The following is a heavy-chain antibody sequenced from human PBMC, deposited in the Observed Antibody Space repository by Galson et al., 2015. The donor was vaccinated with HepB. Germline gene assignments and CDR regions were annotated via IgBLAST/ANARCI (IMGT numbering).Heavy chain of an antibody. D-gene: IGHD3-22*01. CDR1: GFTFSSYA. CDR2: ISGSGGST. V-gene: IGHV3-23*01. CDR3: AKGGTVAHYDSSGKPDAFDI. Sequence: SLRLSCAASGFTFSSYAMSWVRQAPGKGLEWVSAISGSGGSTYYADSVKGRFTIPRDNSKNTLYLQMNSLRAEDTAVYYCAKGGTVAHYDSSGKPDAFDIWGQGTMVTVSS. J-gene: IGHJ3*02.